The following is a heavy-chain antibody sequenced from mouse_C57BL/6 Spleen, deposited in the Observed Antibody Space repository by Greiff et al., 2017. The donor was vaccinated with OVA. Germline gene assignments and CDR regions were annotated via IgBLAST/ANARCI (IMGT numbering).Heavy chain of an antibody. CDR2: IDPANGNT. Sequence: VQLQQSVAELVRPGASVKLSCTASGFNIENTYMHWVKQRPEQGLEWIGRIDPANGNTKYAPKFQGKATITADTSSNTAYLQLSSLTSEDTAIYYCARGGTTVVAPYYYAMDYWGQGTSVTVSS. CDR3: ARGGTTVVAPYYYAMDY. CDR1: GFNIENTY. D-gene: IGHD1-1*01. V-gene: IGHV14-3*01. J-gene: IGHJ4*01.